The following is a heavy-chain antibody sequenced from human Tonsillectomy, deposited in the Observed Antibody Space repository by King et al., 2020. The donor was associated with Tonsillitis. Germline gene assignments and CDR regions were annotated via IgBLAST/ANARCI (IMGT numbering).Heavy chain of an antibody. D-gene: IGHD4-17*01. CDR3: AKAVTAPTFFDH. J-gene: IGHJ4*02. Sequence: EVQLVESGGGLAQPGGSPRLSCAASGFTFSNYAMTWVRQAPGKGLEWVSLIYSGGSSFYADSVKGRFTISRDNSEDTLYLQMNSLTAEDTAVYYCAKAVTAPTFFDHWGQGTLVTVSS. CDR1: GFTFSNYA. CDR2: IYSGGSS. V-gene: IGHV3-23*03.